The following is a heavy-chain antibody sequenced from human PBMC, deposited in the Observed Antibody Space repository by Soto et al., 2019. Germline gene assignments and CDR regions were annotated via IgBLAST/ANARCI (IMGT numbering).Heavy chain of an antibody. CDR2: IYYSGST. Sequence: SETLSLTCTVSGGSISSSSYYWGWIRQPPGKGLEWIGSIYYSGSTYYNPSLKSRVTISVDTSKNQFSLKLSSVTAADTAVYYCARGVHDSEGWYYGMDVWGQGTTVTVSS. CDR3: ARGVHDSEGWYYGMDV. D-gene: IGHD3-3*01. J-gene: IGHJ6*02. V-gene: IGHV4-39*07. CDR1: GGSISSSSYY.